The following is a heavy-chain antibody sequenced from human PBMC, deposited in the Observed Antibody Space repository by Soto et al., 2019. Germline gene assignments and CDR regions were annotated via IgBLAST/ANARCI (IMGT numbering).Heavy chain of an antibody. V-gene: IGHV3-49*03. J-gene: IGHJ6*02. CDR1: GFTFGDYA. CDR3: TRVDVLVPAAILYYYYGMDV. Sequence: PGGSLRLSCTASGFTFGDYAMSWFRQAPGKGLEWVGFIRSKAYGGTTEYAASVKGRFTISRDDSKSIAYLQMNSLKTEDTAVYYCTRVDVLVPAAILYYYYGMDVWGQGTTVTVSS. D-gene: IGHD2-2*01. CDR2: IRSKAYGGTT.